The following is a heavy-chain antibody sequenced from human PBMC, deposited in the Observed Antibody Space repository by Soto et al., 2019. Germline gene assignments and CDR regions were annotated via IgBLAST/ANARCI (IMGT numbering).Heavy chain of an antibody. CDR2: IYYSGST. CDR3: AEVGGIHWFDP. CDR1: GGSISSGGYY. V-gene: IGHV4-31*09. D-gene: IGHD1-20*01. Sequence: QVQLQESGPGLVKPSQTLSLTCTVSGGSISSGGYYWSWIRQHPGKGLEWIGYIYYSGSTYYNPSPNKPVYISINQAKDQFPLEPDFGAAADKARYFCAEVGGIHWFDPGGQGTLVTVSS. J-gene: IGHJ5*02.